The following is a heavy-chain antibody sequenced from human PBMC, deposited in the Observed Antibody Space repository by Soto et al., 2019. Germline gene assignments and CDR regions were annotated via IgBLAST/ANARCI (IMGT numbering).Heavy chain of an antibody. D-gene: IGHD3-10*01. CDR3: ARGSLCGYYGAFDV. CDR1: GGSISSSTYY. CDR2: IYYSGST. Sequence: PSETLSLTYTVSGGSISSSTYYWGWIRQPPGKGLEWIGSIYYSGSTYYNPSLKSRVAISIEMSTNQFSLTLSSVTAADAAVYYCARGSLCGYYGAFDVWGQGTVVTVSS. J-gene: IGHJ3*01. V-gene: IGHV4-39*07.